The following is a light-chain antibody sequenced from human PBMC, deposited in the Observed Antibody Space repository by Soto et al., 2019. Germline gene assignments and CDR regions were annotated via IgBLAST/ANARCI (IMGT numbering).Light chain of an antibody. J-gene: IGLJ7*01. CDR2: EVS. V-gene: IGLV2-14*01. CDR1: SSDVGGYNY. Sequence: QSALTQPASVSGSPGQSITISCIGSSSDVGGYNYVSWYQHHPGRVPKPMIFEVSDRPSGVSSCFSGSKSGNTAYLTISGLQAEDEADYYCSSFSSTSTIVFGGGTQLTVL. CDR3: SSFSSTSTIV.